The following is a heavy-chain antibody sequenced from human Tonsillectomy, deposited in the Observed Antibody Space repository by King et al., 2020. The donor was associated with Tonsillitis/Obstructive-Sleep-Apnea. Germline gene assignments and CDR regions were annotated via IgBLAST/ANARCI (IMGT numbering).Heavy chain of an antibody. Sequence: VQLVESGGGLVQPGGSLRLSCAASGFTFSSYEMNWVRQSPGKGLEWVSYIGTSGSPIYYADSVKGRFTISRDNAKNSLYLQMNSLRAEETAVYYCARGYYYDSSAYYPSPWGQGTLVTVSS. CDR3: ARGYYYDSSAYYPSP. V-gene: IGHV3-48*03. CDR1: GFTFSSYE. J-gene: IGHJ5*02. D-gene: IGHD3-22*01. CDR2: IGTSGSPI.